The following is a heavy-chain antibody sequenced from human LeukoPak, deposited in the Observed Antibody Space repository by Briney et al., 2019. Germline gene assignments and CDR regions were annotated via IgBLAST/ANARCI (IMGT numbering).Heavy chain of an antibody. D-gene: IGHD5-12*01. J-gene: IGHJ4*02. CDR1: GFTFSPYW. CDR2: VKSDGSA. V-gene: IGHV3-74*03. CDR3: AREVASAAFDY. Sequence: GGSLRLSCAASGFTFSPYWMQWVRQAPGKGLVWVSLVKSDGSAMYADSVKGRFTISRDNAKNTLYLQMNSLRAEDTAVYFCAREVASAAFDYWGQGTPVTVSS.